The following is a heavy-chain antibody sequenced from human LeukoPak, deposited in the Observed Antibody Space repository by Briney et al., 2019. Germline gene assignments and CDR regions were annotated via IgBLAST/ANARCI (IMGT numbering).Heavy chain of an antibody. CDR2: IKHDGREK. CDR1: GFTFETYW. Sequence: GGSLRLSCVASGFTFETYWMSWVRQAPGKGLEWLANIKHDGREKYYVDSVKGRFTISRDNAKASVYLHMNSLRVEDTAIYYCASVRFPADCWGQGTLVTVSS. J-gene: IGHJ4*02. CDR3: ASVRFPADC. D-gene: IGHD2-2*01. V-gene: IGHV3-7*01.